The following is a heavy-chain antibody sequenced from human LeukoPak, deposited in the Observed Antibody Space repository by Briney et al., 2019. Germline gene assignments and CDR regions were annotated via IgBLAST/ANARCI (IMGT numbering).Heavy chain of an antibody. CDR3: ARDYYYFDP. V-gene: IGHV4-34*01. J-gene: IGHJ5*02. D-gene: IGHD3-10*01. Sequence: SETLSLTCAVYGVSFSGYYWSWIRQPPGKGLEWIGEINHSGSTNYNPSLKSRVTISVDTSKNQFSLKLSSVTAADTAVYYCARDYYYFDPWGQGTLVTVSS. CDR2: INHSGST. CDR1: GVSFSGYY.